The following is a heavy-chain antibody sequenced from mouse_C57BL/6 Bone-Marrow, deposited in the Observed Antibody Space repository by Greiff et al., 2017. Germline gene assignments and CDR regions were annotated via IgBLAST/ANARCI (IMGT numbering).Heavy chain of an antibody. CDR2: IYPGDGDT. CDR1: GYAFSSSW. Sequence: VQRVESGPELVKPGASVKISCKASGYAFSSSWMNWVKQRPGKGLEWIGRIYPGDGDTNYNGKFKGKATLTADKSSSTAQMQLSSLTSEDSAVYFCARRGDYYGSSADWYFDVWGTGTTVTVSS. V-gene: IGHV1-82*01. D-gene: IGHD1-1*01. J-gene: IGHJ1*03. CDR3: ARRGDYYGSSADWYFDV.